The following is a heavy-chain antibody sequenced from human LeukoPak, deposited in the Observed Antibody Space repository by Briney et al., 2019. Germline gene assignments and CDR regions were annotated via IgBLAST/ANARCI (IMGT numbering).Heavy chain of an antibody. D-gene: IGHD6-19*01. J-gene: IGHJ4*02. CDR1: GYSISSGYY. Sequence: SETLSLTCTVSGYSISSGYYWGWIRQPPGKGLEWIGSIYHSGSTYYNPSLKSRVTISVDTSKNQFSLKLSSVTAADTAVYYCARARGAVAIDYWGQGTLVTVSS. CDR2: IYHSGST. CDR3: ARARGAVAIDY. V-gene: IGHV4-38-2*02.